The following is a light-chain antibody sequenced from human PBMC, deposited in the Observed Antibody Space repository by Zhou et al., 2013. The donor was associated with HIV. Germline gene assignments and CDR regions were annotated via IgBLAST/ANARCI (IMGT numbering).Light chain of an antibody. CDR2: GAS. CDR3: QQYGSSPLT. CDR1: QSVSSSY. V-gene: IGKV3-20*01. J-gene: IGKJ1*01. Sequence: EIVLTQSPGTLSLSPGERATLSCRASQSVSSSYLAWYQQKPGQAPRLLIYGASSRATGIPDRFSGSGSGTDFTLTISRLEPEDFAVYYCQQYGSSPLTFGQRDQGGNQT.